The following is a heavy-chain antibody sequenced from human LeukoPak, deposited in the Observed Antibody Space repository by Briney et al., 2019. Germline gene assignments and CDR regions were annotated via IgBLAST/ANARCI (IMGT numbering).Heavy chain of an antibody. V-gene: IGHV4-34*01. CDR1: GGSFSGYY. CDR2: INHSGST. CDR3: ARDLPYYGSGSTSFDY. J-gene: IGHJ4*02. D-gene: IGHD3-10*01. Sequence: KPSETLSLTCAVYGGSFSGYYWSWIRQPPGKGLEWIGEINHSGSTNYNPSLKSRVTISVDTSKNQFSLKLSSVTAADTAVYYCARDLPYYGSGSTSFDYWGQGTLVTVSS.